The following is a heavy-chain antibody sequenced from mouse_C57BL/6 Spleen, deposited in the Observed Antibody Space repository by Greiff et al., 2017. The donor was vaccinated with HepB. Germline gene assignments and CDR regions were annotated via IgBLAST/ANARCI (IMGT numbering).Heavy chain of an antibody. CDR3: ARWDYYSNYWYFDV. J-gene: IGHJ1*03. Sequence: EVQLQESGPELVKPGASVKISCKASGYSFTDYNMNWVKQSNGKSLEWIGVINPNYGTTSYNQKFKGKATLTVDQSSSTAYMQLNSLTSEDSAVYYCARWDYYSNYWYFDVWGTGTTVTVSS. CDR2: INPNYGTT. V-gene: IGHV1-39*01. D-gene: IGHD2-5*01. CDR1: GYSFTDYN.